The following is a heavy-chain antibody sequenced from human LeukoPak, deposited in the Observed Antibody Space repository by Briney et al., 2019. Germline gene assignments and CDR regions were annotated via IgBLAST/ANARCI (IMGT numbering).Heavy chain of an antibody. J-gene: IGHJ6*02. Sequence: GGSLRLSCEGSGFTFSSYSMIWVRQAPGKGLERVSSIRGDSTETRHADSLMGRFTISRDNAKKSLYLQMNSLRAEDTAVYYCARSIGLTGGGVDVWGQGTTVTVSS. V-gene: IGHV3-21*04. CDR1: GFTFSSYS. CDR2: IRGDSTET. D-gene: IGHD3-9*01. CDR3: ARSIGLTGGGVDV.